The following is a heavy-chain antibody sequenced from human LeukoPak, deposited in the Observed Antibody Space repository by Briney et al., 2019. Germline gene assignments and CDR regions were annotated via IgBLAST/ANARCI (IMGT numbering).Heavy chain of an antibody. Sequence: GGSLRLSCAASGFTFSSYGMHWVRQAPGKGLEWVTVISYDGSKKYYADSVKGRFTISRDNSKNTLYLQMNSLRAEDTAVYYCAGYSGSYPYYMDVWGKGTTVTISS. CDR3: AGYSGSYPYYMDV. V-gene: IGHV3-30*03. D-gene: IGHD1-26*01. CDR2: ISYDGSKK. CDR1: GFTFSSYG. J-gene: IGHJ6*03.